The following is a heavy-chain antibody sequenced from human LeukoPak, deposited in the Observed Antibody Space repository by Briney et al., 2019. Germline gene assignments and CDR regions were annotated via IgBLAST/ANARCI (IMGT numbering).Heavy chain of an antibody. CDR2: ISSSSSTI. CDR3: ARDRTYYDFWSGYPFDP. D-gene: IGHD3-3*01. Sequence: GGSLRLSCAASGFTFSSYSMNWVRQAPGKGLEWVSYISSSSSTIYYADSVKGRFTISRDNAKNSLYLQMNSLRAEDTAVYYCARDRTYYDFWSGYPFDPWGQGTLVTVSS. V-gene: IGHV3-48*01. CDR1: GFTFSSYS. J-gene: IGHJ5*02.